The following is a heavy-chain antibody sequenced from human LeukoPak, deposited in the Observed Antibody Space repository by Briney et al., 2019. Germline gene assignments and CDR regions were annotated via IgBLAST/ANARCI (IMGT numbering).Heavy chain of an antibody. Sequence: SETLSLTCTVSGYSINSGYYWGWIRQPPGKGLEWIGSIYYSGSTYYNPSLKSRVTISVDTSKNQFSLKLSSVTAADTAVYYCARDHMQLLMYYFDYWGQGTLVTVSS. CDR1: GYSINSGYY. CDR3: ARDHMQLLMYYFDY. V-gene: IGHV4-38-2*02. CDR2: IYYSGST. D-gene: IGHD6-6*01. J-gene: IGHJ4*02.